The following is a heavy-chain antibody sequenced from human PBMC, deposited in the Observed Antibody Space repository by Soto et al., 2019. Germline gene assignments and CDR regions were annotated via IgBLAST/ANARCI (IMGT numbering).Heavy chain of an antibody. CDR3: ARGTTRTGLWFGELSPRYYYYGMDV. Sequence: ASVKVSCKAPGYTFTSYDINWVRQATGQGLEWMGWMNPNSGNTGYAQKFQGRVTMTRNTSISTAYTELSSLRSEDTAVYYCARGTTRTGLWFGELSPRYYYYGMDVWGQGTTVTVSS. V-gene: IGHV1-8*01. CDR2: MNPNSGNT. J-gene: IGHJ6*02. D-gene: IGHD3-10*01. CDR1: GYTFTSYD.